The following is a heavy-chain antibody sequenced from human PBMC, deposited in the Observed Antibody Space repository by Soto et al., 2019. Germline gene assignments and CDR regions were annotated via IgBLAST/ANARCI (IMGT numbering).Heavy chain of an antibody. Sequence: QITLKESGSDLVRPTQTLTLTCSFSGFSLTTSPVGVGWIRQPPGKALEWLALIYWDDDKRYSPSLRSRLTITKDTSRNQVVLTMTNMDPVDTGTYYCAHSGCGDGDPCFDYGGQGALVAVSS. CDR2: IYWDDDK. J-gene: IGHJ4*02. D-gene: IGHD4-17*01. V-gene: IGHV2-5*02. CDR3: AHSGCGDGDPCFDY. CDR1: GFSLTTSPVG.